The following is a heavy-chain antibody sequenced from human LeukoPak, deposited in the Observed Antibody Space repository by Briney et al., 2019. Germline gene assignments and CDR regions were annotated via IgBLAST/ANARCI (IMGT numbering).Heavy chain of an antibody. CDR1: GFTFTIYG. CDR3: AKGGSAEPWNWFDP. J-gene: IGHJ5*02. Sequence: PGRSLRLSCAASGFTFTIYGTHWVRQAPAKGLEWVGFIRYDVSNKYYTDSLTGRFTISRYNSENTLYLQMNSLRAEDTAVYYCAKGGSAEPWNWFDPWGQGTLVTVSS. CDR2: IRYDVSNK. V-gene: IGHV3-30*02. D-gene: IGHD1-26*01.